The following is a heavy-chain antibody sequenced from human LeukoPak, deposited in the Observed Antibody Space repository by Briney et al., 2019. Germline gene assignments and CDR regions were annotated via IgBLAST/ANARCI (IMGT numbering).Heavy chain of an antibody. Sequence: ASVKVSCKASGGTFSSYAISWVRQAPGQGLEWMGGIIPIFGTANYTQKFQGRVTITADESTSTAYMELSSLRSEDTAVYYCARVVSVLRYFDWLSPHNWFDPWGQGTLVTVSS. CDR3: ARVVSVLRYFDWLSPHNWFDP. D-gene: IGHD3-9*01. CDR2: IIPIFGTA. J-gene: IGHJ5*02. CDR1: GGTFSSYA. V-gene: IGHV1-69*13.